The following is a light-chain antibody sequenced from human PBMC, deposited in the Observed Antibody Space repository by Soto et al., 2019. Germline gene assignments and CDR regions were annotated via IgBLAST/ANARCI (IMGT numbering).Light chain of an antibody. V-gene: IGKV3-20*01. Sequence: EIVLTQSPGTLSLSAGERATLSCLAGKSFGSTYLGWYQQKPGKVPRLLIYGASNMPPGIPDRFSGSGSGTEFTLTISSLQSEDFAVYYCQHYKKLPFAFGRGTRLEIK. CDR2: GAS. CDR1: KSFGSTY. CDR3: QHYKKLPFA. J-gene: IGKJ5*01.